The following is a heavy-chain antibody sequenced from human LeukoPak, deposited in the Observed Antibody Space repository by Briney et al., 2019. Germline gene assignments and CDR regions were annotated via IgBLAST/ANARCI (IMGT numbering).Heavy chain of an antibody. Sequence: SETLSLTCTVSGRSISSYYWSWIRQPPGKGLEWIGYIYYSGSTNYNPSLKSRVTISVDTSKNQFSLKLSSVTAADTAVYYGARGVVVITTEGWFDPWGQGTLVTVSS. CDR1: GRSISSYY. V-gene: IGHV4-59*01. CDR3: ARGVVVITTEGWFDP. J-gene: IGHJ5*02. D-gene: IGHD3-22*01. CDR2: IYYSGST.